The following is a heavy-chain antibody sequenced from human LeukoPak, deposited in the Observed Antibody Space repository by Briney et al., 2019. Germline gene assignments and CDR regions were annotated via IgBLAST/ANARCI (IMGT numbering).Heavy chain of an antibody. CDR3: ATSRQWLVRYFDY. J-gene: IGHJ4*02. Sequence: GGSLRLSCAASGFTFSDYAMSWVRQAPGKGLGWVAAISGSGGSTYYADYVKGRFTISRDNSKNTLYLQMKSLRAEDTAVYYCATSRQWLVRYFDYWGQGTLATVSS. CDR1: GFTFSDYA. CDR2: ISGSGGST. V-gene: IGHV3-23*01. D-gene: IGHD6-19*01.